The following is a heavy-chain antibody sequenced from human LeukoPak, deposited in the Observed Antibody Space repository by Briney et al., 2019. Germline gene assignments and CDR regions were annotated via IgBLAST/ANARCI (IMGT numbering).Heavy chain of an antibody. CDR1: GGSISSYY. D-gene: IGHD3-22*01. J-gene: IGHJ4*02. Sequence: PSETLSLTCTVSGGSISSYYWSWIRQPAGKGLEWIGRIYTSGSTNYNPSLKSRVTMSVDTSKNRISLNLRSVTAADTAVYYCARGDPRFGYYYDSSGYWGQGTLVTVSS. CDR2: IYTSGST. CDR3: ARGDPRFGYYYDSSGY. V-gene: IGHV4-4*07.